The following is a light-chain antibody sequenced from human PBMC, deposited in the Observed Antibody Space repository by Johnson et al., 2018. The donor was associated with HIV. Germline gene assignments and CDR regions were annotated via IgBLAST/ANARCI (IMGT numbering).Light chain of an antibody. CDR1: SSDMGHYA. CDR2: ENN. CDR3: GTWDSGLSAGGV. Sequence: QSVLTQPPSVSAAPGQKVTISCSGGSSDMGHYAVSWYQELPGTAPKLLIYENNKRPSGIPDRFSGSKSGTSATLGITGLQTGDDADYYCGTWDSGLSAGGVFGTGTKVTVL. V-gene: IGLV1-51*02. J-gene: IGLJ1*01.